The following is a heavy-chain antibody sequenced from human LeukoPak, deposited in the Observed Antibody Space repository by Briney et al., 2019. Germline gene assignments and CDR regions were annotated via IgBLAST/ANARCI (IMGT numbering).Heavy chain of an antibody. V-gene: IGHV5-51*01. CDR3: ARQGGLYYYDSSGSKYYFGY. J-gene: IGHJ4*02. Sequence: GESLKISCKGSGYSFTSYWIGWVRQMPGKGLEWMGIIYPGDSDTRYSPSFQGQVTISADKSISTAYLQWSSLKASDTAMYYCARQGGLYYYDSSGSKYYFGYWGQGTLVTVSS. CDR1: GYSFTSYW. CDR2: IYPGDSDT. D-gene: IGHD3-22*01.